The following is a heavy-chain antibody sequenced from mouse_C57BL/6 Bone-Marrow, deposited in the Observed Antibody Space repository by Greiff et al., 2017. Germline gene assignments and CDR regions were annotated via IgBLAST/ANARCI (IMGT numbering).Heavy chain of an antibody. D-gene: IGHD3-2*02. V-gene: IGHV1-76*01. CDR2: IYPGSGNT. CDR3: AIRDSYYFDY. Sequence: VKLVESGAELVRPGASVKLSCKASGYTFTDYYINWVKQRPGQGLEWIARIYPGSGNTYYNEKFKGKATLTAEKSSSTAYMQLSSLTSEDSAVYFCAIRDSYYFDYWGQGTTLTVSS. J-gene: IGHJ2*01. CDR1: GYTFTDYY.